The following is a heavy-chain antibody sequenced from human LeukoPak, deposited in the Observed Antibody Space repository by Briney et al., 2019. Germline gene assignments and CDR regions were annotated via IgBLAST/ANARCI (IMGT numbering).Heavy chain of an antibody. V-gene: IGHV3-48*01. Sequence: PGGSLRLSCAASGFIFSSYSMNWVRQAPGKGLEWLSYIAGSSATVYYAASVKGRFTISRDNVKNSLYLQMNSLRAEDTAVYYCARHNYHERGSTDYWGQGTLVTVSS. CDR1: GFIFSSYS. J-gene: IGHJ4*02. D-gene: IGHD5-24*01. CDR3: ARHNYHERGSTDY. CDR2: IAGSSATV.